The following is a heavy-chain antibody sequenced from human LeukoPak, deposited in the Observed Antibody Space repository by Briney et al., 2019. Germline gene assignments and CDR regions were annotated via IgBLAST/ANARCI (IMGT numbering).Heavy chain of an antibody. CDR1: GESITYYY. CDR2: IYSSGST. CDR3: ARHKGGYTVYYFDY. J-gene: IGHJ4*02. D-gene: IGHD5-12*01. Sequence: PSETLSLTCTVFGESITYYYWSWIRQPAGKGLEWIGRIYSSGSTNYNPSLKSRVTMSLDTSKKQFSLKLTSVTAADTAVYYCARHKGGYTVYYFDYWGQGTLVTVSS. V-gene: IGHV4-4*07.